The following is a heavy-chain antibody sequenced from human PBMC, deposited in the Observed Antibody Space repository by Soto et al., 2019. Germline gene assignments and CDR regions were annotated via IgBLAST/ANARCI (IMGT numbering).Heavy chain of an antibody. CDR1: XFXXXXYX. CDR3: ARDERRGYVVGXGXIFGY. Sequence: EVQLVESGGGLVQSGGSLXXXCAASXFXXXXYXMNWVRQAPGQGLEWVSYISSSGSAIYYADSVKGRFSISRDNADKSLYLQMNSLRDEDTAVYYCARDERRGYVVGXGXIFGYWGQGTLVTVSS. V-gene: IGHV3-48*02. J-gene: IGHJ4*02. CDR2: ISSSGSAI. D-gene: IGHD2-21*01.